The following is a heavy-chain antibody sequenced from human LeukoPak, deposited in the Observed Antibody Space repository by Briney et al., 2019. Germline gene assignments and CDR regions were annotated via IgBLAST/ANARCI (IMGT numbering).Heavy chain of an antibody. V-gene: IGHV3-20*04. J-gene: IGHJ6*03. Sequence: PGGSLRLSCAASGFTFDDYVMSWVRQAPGKGLEWVSGINWNGGSPRYADSVKGRFAISRDNAKNSLYLQMNSLRADDTAVYYCARCAGTPQYYYYYYMDVWGKGTTVTVSS. CDR3: ARCAGTPQYYYYYYMDV. CDR1: GFTFDDYV. D-gene: IGHD1/OR15-1a*01. CDR2: INWNGGSP.